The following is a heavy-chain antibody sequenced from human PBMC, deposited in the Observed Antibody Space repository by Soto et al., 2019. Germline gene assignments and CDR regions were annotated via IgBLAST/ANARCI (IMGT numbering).Heavy chain of an antibody. D-gene: IGHD2-2*01. CDR3: ARSYCSSTSCKSKYGMDV. J-gene: IGHJ6*02. Sequence: ASVKVSFKASGYTFTGYYMHWVRQAPGQGLEWMGWINPNSGGTNYAQKFQGWVTMTRDTSISTAYMELSRLRSDDTAVYYCARSYCSSTSCKSKYGMDVWGQGTTVTVSS. V-gene: IGHV1-2*04. CDR2: INPNSGGT. CDR1: GYTFTGYY.